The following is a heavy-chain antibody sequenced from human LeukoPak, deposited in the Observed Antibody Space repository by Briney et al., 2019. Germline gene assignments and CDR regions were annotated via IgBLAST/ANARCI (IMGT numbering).Heavy chain of an antibody. CDR2: IYSGGST. CDR3: ARDSTHYYDSGGYYYDS. V-gene: IGHV3-53*01. Sequence: GGSLRLSCAASGFTVSSNYMSWVRQAPGKGLEWVSVIYSGGSTYYADSVKGRFTISRDNAKNSLYLQMNSLRDEDTAVYYCARDSTHYYDSGGYYYDSWGQGTLVTVSS. CDR1: GFTVSSNY. J-gene: IGHJ4*02. D-gene: IGHD3-22*01.